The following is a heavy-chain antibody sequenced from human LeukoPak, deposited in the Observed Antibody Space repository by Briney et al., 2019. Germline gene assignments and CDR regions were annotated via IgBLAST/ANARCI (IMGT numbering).Heavy chain of an antibody. D-gene: IGHD2-2*01. CDR2: IYYTGST. CDR1: GDSMSNHY. Sequence: SETLSLTCTVSGDSMSNHYWSWIRQPPGKGLEWIGYIYYTGSTNYNPSLKSRVTISVDTSKNQFSLNLSSVTAADTAVYYCAKTVRYCSSTSCYHMDVWGQGTTVTVSS. V-gene: IGHV4-59*08. J-gene: IGHJ6*02. CDR3: AKTVRYCSSTSCYHMDV.